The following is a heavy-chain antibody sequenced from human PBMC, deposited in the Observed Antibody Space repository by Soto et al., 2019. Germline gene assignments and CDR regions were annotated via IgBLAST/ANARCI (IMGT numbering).Heavy chain of an antibody. J-gene: IGHJ5*02. V-gene: IGHV4-39*07. CDR1: GGSISSSSYY. D-gene: IGHD3-10*01. Sequence: PSETLSLTCTVSGGSISSSSYYWGWIRQPPGKGLEWIGSIYYSGSTYYNPSLKSRVTISVDTSKNQFSLRAEDTAVYYCAKVGPYDSGSYMFRYNWFGPWGPGTLVTVSS. CDR2: IYYSGST. CDR3: AKVGPYDSGSYMFRYNWFGP.